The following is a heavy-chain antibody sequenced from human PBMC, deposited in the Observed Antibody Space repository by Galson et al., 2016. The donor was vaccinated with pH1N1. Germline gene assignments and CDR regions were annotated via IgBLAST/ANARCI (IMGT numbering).Heavy chain of an antibody. Sequence: SLRLSCAASGFTFDDYAMHWVRQAPGKGLEWVSGISWNSGSIGYADSVKGRFTISRDNAKNSLYLQMNSLRAEDTALYYCAEVTSFLWGAFDIWGQGTMVTVSS. CDR2: ISWNSGSI. V-gene: IGHV3-9*01. D-gene: IGHD2/OR15-2a*01. CDR1: GFTFDDYA. CDR3: AEVTSFLWGAFDI. J-gene: IGHJ3*02.